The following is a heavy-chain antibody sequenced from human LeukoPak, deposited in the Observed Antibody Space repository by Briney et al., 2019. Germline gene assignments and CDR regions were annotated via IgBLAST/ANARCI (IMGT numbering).Heavy chain of an antibody. Sequence: GGSVRLSCAASGFTFSSFAMNWVRQAPGKGLEWVSTMSGDATSTYYADSVKGRFTISRDNSKNTLYLQMNSLRAEDTAVYYCAKRTSGSSWYSSDYWGRGTRSPSPQ. D-gene: IGHD6-13*01. CDR3: AKRTSGSSWYSSDY. CDR1: GFTFSSFA. CDR2: MSGDATST. J-gene: IGHJ4*02. V-gene: IGHV3-23*01.